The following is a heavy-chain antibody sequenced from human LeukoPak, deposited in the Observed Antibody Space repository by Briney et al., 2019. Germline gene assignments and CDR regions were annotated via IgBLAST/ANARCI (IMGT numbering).Heavy chain of an antibody. D-gene: IGHD3-22*01. CDR3: ARGGDSSGVGGNYFDY. Sequence: GVSVKVSCKASGYTFTSYYMHWVRQAPGQGLEWMGIINPSGGSTSYAQKFQGRVTMTRDTSTSTVYMELSSLRSEDTAVYYCARGGDSSGVGGNYFDYWGQGTLVTVSS. V-gene: IGHV1-46*01. CDR2: INPSGGST. CDR1: GYTFTSYY. J-gene: IGHJ4*02.